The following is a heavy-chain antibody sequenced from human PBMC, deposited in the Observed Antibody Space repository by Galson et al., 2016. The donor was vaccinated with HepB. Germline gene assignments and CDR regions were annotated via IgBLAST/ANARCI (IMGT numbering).Heavy chain of an antibody. V-gene: IGHV3-43*01. J-gene: IGHJ4*02. Sequence: SLRLSCAASGFAFDDYTMHWVRQSPGKGLEWVSVISWDSGDIWYADSVKGRFTISRDNSKNSLYLEMNSLRTEDTALYYCVKDRDGYNHKTGYFDSWGQGTLVTVPS. CDR1: GFAFDDYT. CDR2: ISWDSGDI. D-gene: IGHD5-24*01. CDR3: VKDRDGYNHKTGYFDS.